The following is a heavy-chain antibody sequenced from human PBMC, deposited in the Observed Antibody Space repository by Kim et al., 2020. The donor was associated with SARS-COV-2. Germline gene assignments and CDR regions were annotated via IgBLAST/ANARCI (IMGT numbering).Heavy chain of an antibody. CDR2: IYSSGSV. J-gene: IGHJ3*02. CDR1: GGSMNNYY. CDR3: SRSRWLTDAFNI. D-gene: IGHD5-12*01. Sequence: SETLSLTCTVSGGSMNNYYWTWIRQPPGKGLEWIGYIYSSGSVNYNPSLKSRVTISIDTSKNQFSLRLSSVTAADTAVYYFSRSRWLTDAFNIWGPGTLV. V-gene: IGHV4-4*09.